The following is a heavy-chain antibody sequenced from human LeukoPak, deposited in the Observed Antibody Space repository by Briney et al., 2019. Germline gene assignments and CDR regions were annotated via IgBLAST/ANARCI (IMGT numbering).Heavy chain of an antibody. V-gene: IGHV1-24*01. Sequence: ASVNVSRKISGNSLSETSIHWVRQAPGQWLEWMGGFEPEDGEPIFAQRFQGRFSMSDDTSTDTAYMELSSLTLEDTAVYYCATADKWEPLDYWGQGTLVTVSS. J-gene: IGHJ4*02. CDR3: ATADKWEPLDY. CDR1: GNSLSETS. D-gene: IGHD1-26*01. CDR2: FEPEDGEP.